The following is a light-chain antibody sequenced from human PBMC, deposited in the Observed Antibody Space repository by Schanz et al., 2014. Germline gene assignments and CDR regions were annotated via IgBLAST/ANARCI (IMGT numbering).Light chain of an antibody. CDR2: RTS. CDR1: QSVSSN. J-gene: IGKJ1*01. CDR3: QQYGTSPTWT. Sequence: EIVMTQSPATLSVSPGERATLSCRASQSVSSNLAWYQQKPGQAPRLLIYRTSNRATGVPARFSGSGSGTEFTLTISSLQSEDFAVYYCQQYGTSPTWTFGQGTKVEIK. V-gene: IGKV3-15*01.